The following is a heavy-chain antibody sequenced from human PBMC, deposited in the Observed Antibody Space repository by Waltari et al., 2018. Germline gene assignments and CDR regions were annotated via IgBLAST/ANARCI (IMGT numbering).Heavy chain of an antibody. D-gene: IGHD3-10*01. V-gene: IGHV4-59*01. CDR2: IFYTGTT. CDR3: ARLVMGAGITIGFDN. CDR1: GGSITGDY. J-gene: IGHJ4*02. Sequence: QVQLQESGPGLVKASETLSLTCTVSGGSITGDYSGWIRQPPGKGLEYVGYIFYTGTTDYHPSLNSRVTISVDTSKNQFSLTLKSLTAADTAMYYCARLVMGAGITIGFDNWGQGSLVAVSS.